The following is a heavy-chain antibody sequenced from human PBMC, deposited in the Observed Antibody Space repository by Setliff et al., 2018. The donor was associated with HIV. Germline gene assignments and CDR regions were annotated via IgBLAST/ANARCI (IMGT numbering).Heavy chain of an antibody. CDR1: GDFFSSDYY. Sequence: SETLSLTCTVSGDFFSSDYYWGWLRQPPGKGLEWIGNVFHSGDTDYNPPLKSRITMSVETSENQFSLRLTSVTAADTAVYYCAKPTYYDDDSGYSGGDYWGQGTMVTVSS. V-gene: IGHV4-38-2*02. J-gene: IGHJ4*02. D-gene: IGHD3-22*01. CDR2: VFHSGDT. CDR3: AKPTYYDDDSGYSGGDY.